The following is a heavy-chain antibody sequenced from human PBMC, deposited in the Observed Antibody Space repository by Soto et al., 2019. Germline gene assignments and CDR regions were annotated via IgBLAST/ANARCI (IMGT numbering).Heavy chain of an antibody. CDR1: GFTLRNYA. J-gene: IGHJ4*02. CDR2: ISANDVGT. CDR3: AKAKTDYNWDNRPPFDY. D-gene: IGHD1-20*01. V-gene: IGHV3-23*01. Sequence: PGGSLRLSCEASGFTLRNYAMTWIRQAPGKGLDWVSLISANDVGTYYAESVKTRFTISTDQSRNTVYLQMDSLRADDTAIYYCAKAKTDYNWDNRPPFDYWGQGTLVTVSS.